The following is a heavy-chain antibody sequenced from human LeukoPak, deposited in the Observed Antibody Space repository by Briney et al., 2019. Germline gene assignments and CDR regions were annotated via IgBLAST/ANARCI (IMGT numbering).Heavy chain of an antibody. Sequence: PGGSLRLSCAASGFTFSSYWMHWVRQAPGKGPVWVSRINSDGSSTSYADSVKGRFTISRDNAKNTLYLQMNSLRAEDTAVYYCARAQTYCFDYWGQGTLVTVSS. J-gene: IGHJ4*02. V-gene: IGHV3-74*01. D-gene: IGHD2-15*01. CDR3: ARAQTYCFDY. CDR2: INSDGSST. CDR1: GFTFSSYW.